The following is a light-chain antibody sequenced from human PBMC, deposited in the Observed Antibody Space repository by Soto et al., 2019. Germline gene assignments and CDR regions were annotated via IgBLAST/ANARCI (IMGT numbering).Light chain of an antibody. CDR3: CSYVASSTSYV. Sequence: QSVLTQPASVSASPGPSITISCTGTSSDVGSYNLVSWYQQLPGKAPKLMIYEGSKRPSGVSNRFSGSKSGNTASLTISGLQADDEAVYYCCSYVASSTSYVFGSGTKVTVL. CDR2: EGS. CDR1: SSDVGSYNL. J-gene: IGLJ1*01. V-gene: IGLV2-23*01.